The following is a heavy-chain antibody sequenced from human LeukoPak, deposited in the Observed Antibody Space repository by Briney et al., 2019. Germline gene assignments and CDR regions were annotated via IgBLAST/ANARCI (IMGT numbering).Heavy chain of an antibody. CDR3: ARGLRADWFDP. CDR1: GGSISSYY. J-gene: IGHJ5*02. CDR2: IYYSGST. V-gene: IGHV4-59*01. Sequence: PSETLSLTCTVSGGSISSYYWSWIRQPPGKGLEWIGYIYYSGSTNYNPSLKSRVTISVDTSKNQFSLKLSSVTAADTAVYYCARGLRADWFDPWGQGTPVTVSS.